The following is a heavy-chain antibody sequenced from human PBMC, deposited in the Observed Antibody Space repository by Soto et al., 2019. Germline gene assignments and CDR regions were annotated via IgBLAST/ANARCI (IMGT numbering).Heavy chain of an antibody. CDR3: TTDSLFTGQLVRMDN. D-gene: IGHD3-9*01. CDR2: IKSKIDGGTT. Sequence: GGSLRLSCAAPGFTFSDAWLNWVRQAPGKGLEWVGRIKSKIDGGTTDFAAPVKGRFAISRDDSRDMVYMEMYSLKTDDTAVYYCTTDSLFTGQLVRMDNWGHGTLVTVSS. V-gene: IGHV3-15*07. CDR1: GFTFSDAW. J-gene: IGHJ4*01.